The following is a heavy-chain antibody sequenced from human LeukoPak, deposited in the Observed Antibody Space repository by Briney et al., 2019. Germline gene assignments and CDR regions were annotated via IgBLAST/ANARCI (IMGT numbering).Heavy chain of an antibody. CDR3: AGEGIIGTTSGMDV. V-gene: IGHV3-23*01. Sequence: GGSLRLSCAASGFTFSNCVMSWVRQAPGKGLEWVSAITGSGGTTYYADSVKGRFTISRDNAKNSLYLQMNSLRAEDTAVYYCAGEGIIGTTSGMDVWGQGTAVTVSS. CDR2: ITGSGGTT. D-gene: IGHD1-7*01. CDR1: GFTFSNCV. J-gene: IGHJ6*02.